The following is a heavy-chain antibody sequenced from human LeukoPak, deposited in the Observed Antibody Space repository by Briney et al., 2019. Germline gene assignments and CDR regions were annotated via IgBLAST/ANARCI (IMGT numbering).Heavy chain of an antibody. D-gene: IGHD3-3*01. V-gene: IGHV3-48*04. CDR1: GFAFTNAW. J-gene: IGHJ6*02. CDR3: ARETPYYDFWSGYPLDYYYGMDV. CDR2: ISWNSGSI. Sequence: GGSLRLSCAASGFAFTNAWMNWVRQAPGKGLEWVSGISWNSGSIGYADSVKGRFTISRDNAKNSLYLQMNSLRAEDTAVYYCARETPYYDFWSGYPLDYYYGMDVWGQGTTVTVSS.